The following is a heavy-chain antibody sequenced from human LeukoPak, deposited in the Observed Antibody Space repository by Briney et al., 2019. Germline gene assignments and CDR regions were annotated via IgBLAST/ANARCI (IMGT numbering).Heavy chain of an antibody. J-gene: IGHJ4*02. Sequence: GSLRLSCAASGFTFNTYTMNWVRQAPGKGLEWVSYISGSSGIIDYADPVRGRFTISRDNAKNSLYLQMNSLRAEDTAVYYCARVPGWYYGSGSYYYWGQGTLVTVSS. CDR2: ISGSSGII. V-gene: IGHV3-48*01. D-gene: IGHD3-10*01. CDR1: GFTFNTYT. CDR3: ARVPGWYYGSGSYYY.